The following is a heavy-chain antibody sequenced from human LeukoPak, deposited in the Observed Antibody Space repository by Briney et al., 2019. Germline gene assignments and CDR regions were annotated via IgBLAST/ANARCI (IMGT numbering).Heavy chain of an antibody. V-gene: IGHV4-34*01. Sequence: SETLSLTCAVYGGSFSGYYWSWIRQPPGKGLEWIGEINHSGSTNYNPSLKSRVTISVDTSKYQFSLKLSSVTAADTAVYYCARVGSSWYTSTRGNWFDPWGQGTLVTVSS. CDR1: GGSFSGYY. CDR2: INHSGST. CDR3: ARVGSSWYTSTRGNWFDP. J-gene: IGHJ5*02. D-gene: IGHD6-13*01.